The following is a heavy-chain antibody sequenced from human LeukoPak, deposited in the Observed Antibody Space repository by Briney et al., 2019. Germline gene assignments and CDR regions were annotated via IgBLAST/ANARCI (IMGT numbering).Heavy chain of an antibody. CDR1: GGSISSYY. V-gene: IGHV4-4*07. D-gene: IGHD3-22*01. CDR2: IYTSGST. J-gene: IGHJ2*01. Sequence: SETLSLTCTVSGGSISSYYWSWIRQPAGKGLERIGRIYTSGSTNYNPSLKSRVTISVDKSKNQFSLKLSSVTAADTAVYYCARDLKYNYYDSSGSWYFDLWGRGTLVTVSS. CDR3: ARDLKYNYYDSSGSWYFDL.